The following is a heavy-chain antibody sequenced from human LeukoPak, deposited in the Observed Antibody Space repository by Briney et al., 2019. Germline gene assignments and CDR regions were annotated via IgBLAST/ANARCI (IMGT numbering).Heavy chain of an antibody. CDR2: IYYSGST. V-gene: IGHV4-39*01. D-gene: IGHD4-23*01. CDR1: GGSISSSSYY. J-gene: IGHJ5*02. CDR3: AKASRGYGGNPRVRWFDP. Sequence: PSETLSLTCTVSGGSISSSSYYWGWIRQPPGKGLEWIGSIYYSGSTYYNPSLKSRVTISVDTSKNQFSLKLSSVTAADTAVYYCAKASRGYGGNPRVRWFDPWGQGTLVTVSS.